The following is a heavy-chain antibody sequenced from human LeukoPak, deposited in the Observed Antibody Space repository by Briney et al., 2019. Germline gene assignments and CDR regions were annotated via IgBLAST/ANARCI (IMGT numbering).Heavy chain of an antibody. V-gene: IGHV1-24*01. CDR1: GYTLTELS. D-gene: IGHD4-17*01. Sequence: ASVNVSCKVSGYTLTELSMHWVRQAPGKGLEWMGGFDPEDGETIYAQKFQGRVTMTEDTSTDTAYMELSSLRSEDTAVYYCATALVTTVTSFYDFDYWGQGTLVTVSS. CDR2: FDPEDGET. J-gene: IGHJ4*02. CDR3: ATALVTTVTSFYDFDY.